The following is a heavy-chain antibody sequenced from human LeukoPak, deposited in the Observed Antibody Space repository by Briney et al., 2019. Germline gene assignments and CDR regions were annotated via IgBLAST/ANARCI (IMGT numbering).Heavy chain of an antibody. V-gene: IGHV1-2*02. J-gene: IGHJ3*02. CDR1: GYTFTDYY. CDR2: INPNSGGT. CDR3: ARDGMDYYDSSGSPYAFDI. D-gene: IGHD3-22*01. Sequence: ASVKVSCKASGYTFTDYYRHWVRQAPGQGLEWMGWINPNSGGTNYAQKFQGRVTTTRDTSISTAYMELSRLRSDDTAVYYCARDGMDYYDSSGSPYAFDIWGQGTMVTVSS.